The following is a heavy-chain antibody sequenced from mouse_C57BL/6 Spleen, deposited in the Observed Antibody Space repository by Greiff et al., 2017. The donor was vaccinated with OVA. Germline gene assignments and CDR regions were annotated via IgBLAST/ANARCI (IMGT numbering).Heavy chain of an antibody. J-gene: IGHJ4*01. CDR3: ARRGQTVLSMDY. CDR2: IYPRSGNT. V-gene: IGHV1-81*01. Sequence: VMLVESGAELARPGASVKLSCKASGYTFTSYGISWVKQRTGQGLEWIGEIYPRSGNTYYNEKFKGKATLTAEKSSSTAYMELRSLTSEDSAVYFCARRGQTVLSMDYWGQGTSVTVSS. CDR1: GYTFTSYG. D-gene: IGHD2-3*01.